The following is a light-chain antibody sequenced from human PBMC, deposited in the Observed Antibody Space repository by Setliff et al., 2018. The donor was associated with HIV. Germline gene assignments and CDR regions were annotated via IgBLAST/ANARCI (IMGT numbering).Light chain of an antibody. Sequence: QSALAQPASVSGSPGQSITISCTGTSSDIGRYNLVSWYQQYPGKAPKLMIYQATKRPSGVSNRFSGSKSGNTASLTISGLQAEDEAAYYCCSNTGSNTYVFGSGTKVTVL. CDR2: QAT. CDR1: SSDIGRYNL. V-gene: IGLV2-23*01. CDR3: CSNTGSNTYV. J-gene: IGLJ1*01.